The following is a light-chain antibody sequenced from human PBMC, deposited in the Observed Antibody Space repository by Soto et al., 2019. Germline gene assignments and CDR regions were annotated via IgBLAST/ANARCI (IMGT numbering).Light chain of an antibody. Sequence: EIVLTQSPATLSLSPGERATLSCRASPGVGSSLAWYQQIPGQAPRLLIYGASNRATGIPARFSGSGSGTDFTLTISSLEPEDFAVYYCQQRRNWLTFGGGNKVEIK. V-gene: IGKV3-11*01. CDR2: GAS. CDR1: PGVGSS. CDR3: QQRRNWLT. J-gene: IGKJ4*01.